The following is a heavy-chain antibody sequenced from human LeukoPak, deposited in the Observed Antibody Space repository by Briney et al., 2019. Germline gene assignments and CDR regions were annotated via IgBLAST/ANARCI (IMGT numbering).Heavy chain of an antibody. J-gene: IGHJ4*02. CDR1: GSTFSSYG. V-gene: IGHV3-23*01. CDR3: AKDRPRDYGDYFDY. Sequence: GGTLRLSCAASGSTFSSYGMSWVRQAPGKGLEWVSAISGSGGSTYYADSVKGRFTISRDNSKNTLYLQMNSLRAEDTAVYYCAKDRPRDYGDYFDYWGQGTLVTVSS. D-gene: IGHD4-17*01. CDR2: ISGSGGST.